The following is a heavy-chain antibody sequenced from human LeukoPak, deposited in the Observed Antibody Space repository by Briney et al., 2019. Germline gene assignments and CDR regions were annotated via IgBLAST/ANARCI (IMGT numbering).Heavy chain of an antibody. V-gene: IGHV3-7*01. CDR2: IKQDGSEK. Sequence: GGSLRLSCAASGFTFSSYWMSWVRQAPGKGLEWVANIKQDGSEKYYVDSVKGRFTISRDNAKNSLYLQMNSLRAEDTAVYYCARDAVLYDSSGYIVFDYWGQGTLVTVSS. D-gene: IGHD3-22*01. CDR3: ARDAVLYDSSGYIVFDY. CDR1: GFTFSSYW. J-gene: IGHJ4*02.